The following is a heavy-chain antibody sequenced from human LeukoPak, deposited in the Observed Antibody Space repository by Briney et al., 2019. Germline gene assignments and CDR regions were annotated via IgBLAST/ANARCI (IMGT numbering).Heavy chain of an antibody. D-gene: IGHD3-22*01. CDR3: ARDQYYYDSSGYYCGSYFDY. CDR1: GFTFSSYW. V-gene: IGHV3-7*01. Sequence: GGSLRLSCAASGFTFSSYWMSWVRQAPGKGLEWVANIKQDGSEKYYVDSVKGRFTISRDNAKNSLYLQMNSLRAEDTAVYYCARDQYYYDSSGYYCGSYFDYWGQGTLVTVSS. CDR2: IKQDGSEK. J-gene: IGHJ4*02.